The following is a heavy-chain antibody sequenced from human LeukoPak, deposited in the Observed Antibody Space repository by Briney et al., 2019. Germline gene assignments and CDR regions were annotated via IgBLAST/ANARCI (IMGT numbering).Heavy chain of an antibody. CDR3: ARVVGYCSSTSCFNDAFDI. V-gene: IGHV4-59*01. Sequence: SETLSLTCTVSGGSISSYYWSWIRQPPGKGVEGIGYIYYSGSTNYNPSLKSRVTISVDTSKNQFSLKLSSVTAADTAVYYCARVVGYCSSTSCFNDAFDIWGQGTMVTVSS. CDR1: GGSISSYY. J-gene: IGHJ3*02. D-gene: IGHD2-2*01. CDR2: IYYSGST.